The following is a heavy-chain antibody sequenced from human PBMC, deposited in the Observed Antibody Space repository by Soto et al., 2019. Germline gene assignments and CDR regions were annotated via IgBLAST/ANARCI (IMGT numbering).Heavy chain of an antibody. V-gene: IGHV3-33*01. J-gene: IGHJ6*02. CDR2: IWYDGSNK. Sequence: QVQLVESGGGVVQPGRSLRLSCAASGFTFSSYGMHWVRQAPGKGLEWVAVIWYDGSNKYYADSVKGRFTISRDNSKNTLDLQMNSLRAEDTAVYYCARDREGVVVVAAKYYYYGMDVWGQGTTVTVSS. D-gene: IGHD2-15*01. CDR1: GFTFSSYG. CDR3: ARDREGVVVVAAKYYYYGMDV.